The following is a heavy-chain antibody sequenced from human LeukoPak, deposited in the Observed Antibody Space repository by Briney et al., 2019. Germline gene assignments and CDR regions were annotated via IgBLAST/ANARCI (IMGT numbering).Heavy chain of an antibody. CDR1: GDSISSYY. CDR2: IHPSGST. V-gene: IGHV4-4*07. D-gene: IGHD3-3*01. Sequence: SETLSLTCTVSGDSISSYYWSWVRQPAGKGLEWIGRIHPSGSTNYNPSLKSRVTISVDTSKNQFSLKLSSVTAADTAVYYCARGKRTIFAFDIWGQGTMVTVSS. CDR3: ARGKRTIFAFDI. J-gene: IGHJ3*02.